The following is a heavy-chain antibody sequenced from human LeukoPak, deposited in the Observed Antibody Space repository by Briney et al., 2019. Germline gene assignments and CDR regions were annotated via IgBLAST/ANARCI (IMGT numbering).Heavy chain of an antibody. J-gene: IGHJ4*02. Sequence: PGGSLRLSCAASGFTFTSHWMSWVRQAPGKGLEWVARMNLDGSEKYYVDSVKGRFTISRDNAKTSLYLEMNILRAEDTAVYYCARDATYCTNGVCYTRFDYWGQGTLVTVSS. CDR2: MNLDGSEK. CDR3: ARDATYCTNGVCYTRFDY. V-gene: IGHV3-7*01. D-gene: IGHD2-8*01. CDR1: GFTFTSHW.